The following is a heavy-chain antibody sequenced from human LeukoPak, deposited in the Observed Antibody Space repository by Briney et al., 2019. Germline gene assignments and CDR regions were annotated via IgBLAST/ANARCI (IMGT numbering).Heavy chain of an antibody. Sequence: GGSLRLSCAASGFTFSSYAMSWVRQAPGKGLEWVSAISGSGGSTYYADSVKGRFTISRDNSKNTLYLQMNSLRAEDAAVYYCAKDRDALRYFDWSPPVDYWGKGTLVTVSS. CDR3: AKDRDALRYFDWSPPVDY. J-gene: IGHJ4*02. D-gene: IGHD3-9*01. V-gene: IGHV3-23*01. CDR2: ISGSGGST. CDR1: GFTFSSYA.